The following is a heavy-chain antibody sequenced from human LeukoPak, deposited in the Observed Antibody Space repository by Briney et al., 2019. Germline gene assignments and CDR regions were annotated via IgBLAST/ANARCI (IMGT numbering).Heavy chain of an antibody. J-gene: IGHJ4*02. V-gene: IGHV3-43*02. Sequence: PGGSLRLSCAASGFTFDDYAMHWVRQAPGKGLDWVSLISVDGRSTYYADSVKGRFTISRDNSKNSLYLQMNSLRTEDTALYYCAKDIGSGYCAEHWGQGTLVTVSS. CDR1: GFTFDDYA. CDR3: AKDIGSGYCAEH. CDR2: ISVDGRST. D-gene: IGHD2-8*02.